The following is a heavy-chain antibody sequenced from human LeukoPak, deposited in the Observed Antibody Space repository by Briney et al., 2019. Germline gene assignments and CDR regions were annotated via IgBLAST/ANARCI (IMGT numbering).Heavy chain of an antibody. V-gene: IGHV1-2*06. CDR3: ARRENDY. CDR2: INPNNGDT. Sequence: ASVKVSCKASGYTFTGYYIHWVRQAPGQGLEWMGRINPNNGDTNYAQEFQGRVTMTRDTAISTVYMELSRLRSDDTAVYYCARRENDYWGQGTLVTVSS. J-gene: IGHJ4*02. CDR1: GYTFTGYY. D-gene: IGHD1-26*01.